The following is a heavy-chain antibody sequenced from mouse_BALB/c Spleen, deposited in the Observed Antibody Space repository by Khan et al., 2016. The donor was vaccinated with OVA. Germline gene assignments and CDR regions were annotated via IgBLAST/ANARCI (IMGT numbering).Heavy chain of an antibody. CDR2: IRYSDST. CDR1: GYSITSNYA. J-gene: IGHJ2*01. D-gene: IGHD1-1*01. CDR3: ARRNYYGYYFDY. V-gene: IGHV3-2*02. Sequence: VQLKESGPGLVKPSQSLSLTCTATGYSITSNYARNWIRQFPGNKLEWMGYIRYSDSTSYNPSLKSRISITRDTSQNQFFLQLNSVTTEDTSTYYCARRNYYGYYFDYWGQGTTLTVSS.